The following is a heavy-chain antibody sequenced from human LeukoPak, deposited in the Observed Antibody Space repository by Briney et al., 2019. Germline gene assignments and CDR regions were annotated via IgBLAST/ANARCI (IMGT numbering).Heavy chain of an antibody. D-gene: IGHD3-9*01. CDR2: IYTSGST. CDR3: ARDGVLVTLDAFDI. V-gene: IGHV4-4*07. CDR1: GGSISSYY. Sequence: SETLSLTCTVSGGSISSYYWSWIRQPAGKGLKWIGRIYTSGSTNYNPSLKSRVTMSVDTSKNQFSLKLSSVTAADTAVYYCARDGVLVTLDAFDIWGQGTMVTVSS. J-gene: IGHJ3*02.